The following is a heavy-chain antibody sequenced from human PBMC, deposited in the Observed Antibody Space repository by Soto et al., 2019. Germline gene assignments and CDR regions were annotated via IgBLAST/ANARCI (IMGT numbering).Heavy chain of an antibody. J-gene: IGHJ5*02. CDR2: VYSSGGT. V-gene: IGHV4-4*07. CDR1: GGSMSSYY. Sequence: SETLSLTCTVSGGSMSSYYWTWIRQPAGKGLEWIGRVYSSGGTHYNPSLKSRVTISLDTSKNQFSLRLLSVTDADTAVYYCARGQRFSDWFDPWGQGTFVTVSS. D-gene: IGHD3-3*01. CDR3: ARGQRFSDWFDP.